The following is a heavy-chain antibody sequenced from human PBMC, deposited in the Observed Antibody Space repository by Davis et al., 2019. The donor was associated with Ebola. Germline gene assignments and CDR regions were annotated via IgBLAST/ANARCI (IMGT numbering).Heavy chain of an antibody. CDR2: AHNSGVT. D-gene: IGHD2-2*01. CDR3: ARRAGFQHYYGMDV. V-gene: IGHV4-59*08. CDR1: GASIRSYY. Sequence: SGTLSLTCSISGASIRSYYWAWIRLSPGKGMQYIGYAHNSGVTNYNPSLKSRATISIDTSENQVSLKLSYVSAADTAVYHCARRAGFQHYYGMDVWGKGTTVTVSS. J-gene: IGHJ6*04.